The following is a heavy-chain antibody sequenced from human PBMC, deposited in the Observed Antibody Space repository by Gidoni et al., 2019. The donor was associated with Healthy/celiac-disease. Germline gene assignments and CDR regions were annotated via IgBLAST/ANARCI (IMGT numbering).Heavy chain of an antibody. CDR2: IYPGDSDT. V-gene: IGHV5-51*01. CDR3: ARQASGIAARPFYYGMDV. D-gene: IGHD6-6*01. CDR1: GYRFTSYW. J-gene: IGHJ6*02. Sequence: EVQLVQSGAEVTTPGASLKISCKGSGYRFTSYWIGWVRQMPGKGLEWRGIIYPGDSDTRYSPSFQGQVTISADKSISTAYLQWSSLKASDTAMYYCARQASGIAARPFYYGMDVWGQGTTVTVSS.